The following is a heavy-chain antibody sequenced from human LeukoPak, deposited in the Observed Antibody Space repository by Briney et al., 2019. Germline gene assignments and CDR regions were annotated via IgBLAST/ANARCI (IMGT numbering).Heavy chain of an antibody. D-gene: IGHD3-10*01. Sequence: GGSLRLSCAASGFTFSSYSMNWVRQAPGKGLEWVSYISSSSSTIYYADSVKGRFTISRDNAKNSLYLQMNSLRAEDTAVYYCARDLERRFGEFDYWGQGTLVTVSS. V-gene: IGHV3-48*04. CDR1: GFTFSSYS. J-gene: IGHJ4*02. CDR3: ARDLERRFGEFDY. CDR2: ISSSSSTI.